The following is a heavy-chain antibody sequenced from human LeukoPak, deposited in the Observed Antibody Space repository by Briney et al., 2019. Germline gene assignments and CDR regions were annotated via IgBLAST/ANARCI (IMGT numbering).Heavy chain of an antibody. CDR3: AKDRSWHGLEY. CDR1: GFTFAGYT. V-gene: IGHV3-30*04. J-gene: IGHJ4*02. D-gene: IGHD3-16*02. CDR2: ITYDGSTK. Sequence: PGGSLRLSCAASGFTFAGYTMHWVRQAPGKGLEWATLITYDGSTKYYADSVKGRFTISRDNFKNRLYLQMDSLRGEDTAVYYCAKDRSWHGLEYWGQGALVTVSS.